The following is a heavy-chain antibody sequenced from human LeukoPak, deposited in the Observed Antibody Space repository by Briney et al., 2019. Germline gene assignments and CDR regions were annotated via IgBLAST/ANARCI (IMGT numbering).Heavy chain of an antibody. J-gene: IGHJ4*02. CDR1: GFRLDNYW. Sequence: GGSLRLPCEASGFRLDNYWMTWVRQAPGKGLEWVADINEDGSKIYSLDSVKGRFTISRDNAKNSLSLQLNTLRAEDTAVYYCARWSHVSGRWFLDNWGRGRLVSVSS. CDR3: ARWSHVSGRWFLDN. D-gene: IGHD3-10*01. CDR2: INEDGSKI. V-gene: IGHV3-7*05.